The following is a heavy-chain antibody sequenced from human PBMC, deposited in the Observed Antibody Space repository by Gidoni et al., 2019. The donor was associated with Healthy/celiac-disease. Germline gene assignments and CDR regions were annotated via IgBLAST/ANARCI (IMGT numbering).Heavy chain of an antibody. CDR3: ARGPRSIAVAGNWFDP. V-gene: IGHV4-34*01. Sequence: QVQLQQWGAGLLKPAETLYLTCAVYGGSLGGYYWSWFRQPPGKGLEWIGEINHSGSTNYNPSLKSRVTISVYTSKNQFSLKLSSVTAADTAVYYCARGPRSIAVAGNWFDPWGQGTLVTVSS. CDR1: GGSLGGYY. CDR2: INHSGST. D-gene: IGHD6-19*01. J-gene: IGHJ5*02.